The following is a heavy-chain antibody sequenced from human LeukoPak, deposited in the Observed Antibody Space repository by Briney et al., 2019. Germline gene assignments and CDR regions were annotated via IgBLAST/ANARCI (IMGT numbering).Heavy chain of an antibody. J-gene: IGHJ4*02. CDR3: AKDREVLRSLEWFFDY. V-gene: IGHV3-23*01. D-gene: IGHD3-3*01. Sequence: GSLRLSCAASGFTFSTYAMSWVRQAPGKGLEWVSGVTGSGGGTYYADSVKGRFTISRDNSKNTLYLQMNSLRAEDTAVYSCAKDREVLRSLEWFFDYWGQGTLVIVSS. CDR2: VTGSGGGT. CDR1: GFTFSTYA.